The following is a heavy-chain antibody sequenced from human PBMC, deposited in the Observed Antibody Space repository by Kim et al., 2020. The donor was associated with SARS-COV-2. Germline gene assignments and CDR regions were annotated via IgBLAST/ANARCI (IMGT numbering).Heavy chain of an antibody. V-gene: IGHV3-48*04. J-gene: IGHJ4*01. CDR1: GFTFSSYS. D-gene: IGHD6-6*01. CDR3: ARDRKQLAQLYYFDY. Sequence: GGSLRLSCAASGFTFSSYSMNWVRQAPGKGLEWVSYISSNSSTIYYADSVKGRFTISRDNAKNSLYLQMNSLRAEDTAVYYCARDRKQLAQLYYFDYWG. CDR2: ISSNSSTI.